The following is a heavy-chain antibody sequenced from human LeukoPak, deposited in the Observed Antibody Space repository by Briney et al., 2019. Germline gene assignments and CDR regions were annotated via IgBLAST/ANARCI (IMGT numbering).Heavy chain of an antibody. D-gene: IGHD6-19*01. V-gene: IGHV3-7*01. CDR2: IKQDGSEK. J-gene: IGHJ4*02. CDR3: ARDRACSSFDY. Sequence: PGGSLRLSCAASGFTFGSYWMSWVRQAPGKGLEWVANIKQDGSEKYYVDSVKGRFTISRDNAKNSLYLQMNSLRSEDTAIYYCARDRACSSFDYWGQGTLVTVSS. CDR1: GFTFGSYW.